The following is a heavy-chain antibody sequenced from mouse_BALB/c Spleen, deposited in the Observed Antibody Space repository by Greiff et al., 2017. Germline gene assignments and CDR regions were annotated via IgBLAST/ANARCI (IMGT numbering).Heavy chain of an antibody. CDR2: ISSGGSYT. V-gene: IGHV5-6*01. Sequence: EVQLVESGGDLVKPGGSLKLSCAASGFTFSSYGMSWVRQTPDKRLEWVATISSGGSYTYYPDTVTGRFTISRDNAKNTLYLEMSSLRSEDTAMYYCARKERLLAMDYWGQGTSVTVSS. CDR3: ARKERLLAMDY. J-gene: IGHJ4*01. CDR1: GFTFSSYG. D-gene: IGHD2-3*01.